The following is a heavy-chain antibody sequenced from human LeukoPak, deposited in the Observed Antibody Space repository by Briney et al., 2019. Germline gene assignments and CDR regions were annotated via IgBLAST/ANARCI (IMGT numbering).Heavy chain of an antibody. CDR2: ISAYNGNT. Sequence: ASVKVSCKASGGTFSSYAISWVRQTPGQGLEWMGWISAYNGNTNYAQKLQGRVTMTTDTSTSTAYMELRSLRSDDTAVYYCARVLIAGATPGFDYWGQGTLVTVSS. D-gene: IGHD1-26*01. CDR1: GGTFSSYA. J-gene: IGHJ4*02. CDR3: ARVLIAGATPGFDY. V-gene: IGHV1-18*01.